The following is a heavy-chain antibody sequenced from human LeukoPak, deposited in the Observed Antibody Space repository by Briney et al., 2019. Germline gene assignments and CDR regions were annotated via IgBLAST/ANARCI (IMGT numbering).Heavy chain of an antibody. CDR2: ISGSGSST. CDR1: GFTFSSYA. Sequence: GGSLRLSCAASGFTFSSYAMSWVRQAPGKGLEWVSAISGSGSSTYYADSVKGRFTISRDNSKNTLYLQMNSLRAEDTAVYYCAKDIIQIVVVTGGAFDIWGQGTMVTVSS. CDR3: AKDIIQIVVVTGGAFDI. D-gene: IGHD2-21*02. V-gene: IGHV3-23*01. J-gene: IGHJ3*02.